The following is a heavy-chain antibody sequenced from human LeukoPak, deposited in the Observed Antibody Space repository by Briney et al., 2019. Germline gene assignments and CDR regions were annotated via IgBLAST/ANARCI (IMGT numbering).Heavy chain of an antibody. CDR1: GYTFTSYD. Sequence: EASVTVSCKASGYTFTSYDINWVRQATGQGLEWMGWMNPNSGNTGYAQKFQGRVTMTRNTSISTAYMELSSLRSEDTAVYYCAGGIVVVPAAIGGRRDWFDPWGQGTLVTVSS. V-gene: IGHV1-8*01. CDR3: AGGIVVVPAAIGGRRDWFDP. D-gene: IGHD2-2*01. CDR2: MNPNSGNT. J-gene: IGHJ5*02.